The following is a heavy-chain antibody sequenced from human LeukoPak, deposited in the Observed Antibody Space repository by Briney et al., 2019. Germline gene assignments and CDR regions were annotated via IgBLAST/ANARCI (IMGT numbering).Heavy chain of an antibody. CDR1: GFTFSSYR. V-gene: IGHV3-48*01. Sequence: GGSLRLSCAASGFTFSSYRMNWVRQAPGKGLEWISYISSGSSTRYYADSVKGRFTISRDNAKNTLYLQMNSLRAEDTAVYYCARGSDLNYFQYWGQGTLVTVSS. CDR2: ISSGSSTR. CDR3: ARGSDLNYFQY. J-gene: IGHJ1*01.